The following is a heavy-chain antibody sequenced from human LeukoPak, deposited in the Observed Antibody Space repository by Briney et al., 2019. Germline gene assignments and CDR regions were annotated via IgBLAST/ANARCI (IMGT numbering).Heavy chain of an antibody. CDR1: GFSFSTNS. CDR3: ARDTRSLIDY. V-gene: IGHV3-48*01. J-gene: IGHJ4*02. D-gene: IGHD1-26*01. CDR2: ISSNSATT. Sequence: GGSLRLSCAASGFSFSTNSMNWVRQVPGKGLEWISYISSNSATTYYADSVKGRFTISRDNAKNSLYLHMNSLRADDTAMYYCARDTRSLIDYWGQGTLVTVSS.